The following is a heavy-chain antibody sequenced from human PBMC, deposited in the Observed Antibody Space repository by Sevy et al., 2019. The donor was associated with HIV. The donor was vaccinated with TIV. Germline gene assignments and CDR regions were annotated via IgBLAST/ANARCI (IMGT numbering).Heavy chain of an antibody. Sequence: GGSLRLSCAASGFTFSKYSMSWVRQPPGKGLEWVSTLSFGCGEINYADSVKGWFTISRVNSKSSVYLQMNNLRPEDTAVYYCAREGCTKPHDYWGQGTLVTVSS. CDR3: AREGCTKPHDY. CDR1: GFTFSKYS. J-gene: IGHJ4*02. V-gene: IGHV3-23*01. CDR2: LSFGCGEI. D-gene: IGHD2-8*01.